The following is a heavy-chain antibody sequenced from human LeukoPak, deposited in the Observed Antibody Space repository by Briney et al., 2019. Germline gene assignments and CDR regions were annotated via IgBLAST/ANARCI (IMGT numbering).Heavy chain of an antibody. CDR1: GFTFSSYA. V-gene: IGHV3-30-3*01. Sequence: GGSLRLSCAASGFTFSSYAMHWVRQAPGKGLEWVAVISYDGSNKYYADSVKGRFTISRDNSKNTLYLQMNSLRAEDTAVYYRASEPSAPQLRGKTDYWGQGTLVTVSS. CDR3: ASEPSAPQLRGKTDY. D-gene: IGHD1-7*01. CDR2: ISYDGSNK. J-gene: IGHJ4*02.